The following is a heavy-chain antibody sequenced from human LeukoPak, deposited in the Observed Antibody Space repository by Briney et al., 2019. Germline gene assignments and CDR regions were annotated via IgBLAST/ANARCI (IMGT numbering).Heavy chain of an antibody. CDR2: IYSGGST. V-gene: IGHV3-66*01. D-gene: IGHD2-2*01. CDR3: ARGDYQGFYYFDY. CDR1: GFPVSRNY. Sequence: GGSLRLSCAGSGFPVSRNYMSWVRQAPGKGLEWVSVIYSGGSTYYADSVKGRFTISTDNSKNTRNLQMNSLRAEDTAVYYCARGDYQGFYYFDYWGQGTLVTVSS. J-gene: IGHJ4*02.